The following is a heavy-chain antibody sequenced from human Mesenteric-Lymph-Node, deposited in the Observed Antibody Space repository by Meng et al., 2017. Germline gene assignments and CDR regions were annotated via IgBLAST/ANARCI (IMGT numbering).Heavy chain of an antibody. CDR1: RYTFTSYD. V-gene: IGHV1-18*01. J-gene: IGHJ3*02. Sequence: ASVKVSCKASRYTFTSYDVSWVRQAPGQGLEWMGWISAYNGNTNYAQKLQGRVTMTTDTSTSTAYMELRSLRSDDTAVYYCARDAYDSSWGAFDIWGQGTMVTVSS. CDR2: ISAYNGNT. CDR3: ARDAYDSSWGAFDI. D-gene: IGHD3-22*01.